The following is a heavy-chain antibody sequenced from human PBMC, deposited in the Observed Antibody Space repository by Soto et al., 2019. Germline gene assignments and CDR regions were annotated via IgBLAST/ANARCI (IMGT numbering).Heavy chain of an antibody. CDR2: ISYGGST. V-gene: IGHV4-39*01. Sequence: SETLSLTCTVSGGSISSTSYYWGWVRQAPGKGLEWIGSISYGGSTYPNPSLRRRVTLSVDASKSQFSLDLTSVTAADTAVYYCGRHRRETGTYAQPLDYWGQGTLVTVSS. J-gene: IGHJ4*02. CDR3: GRHRRETGTYAQPLDY. D-gene: IGHD1-1*01. CDR1: GGSISSTSYY.